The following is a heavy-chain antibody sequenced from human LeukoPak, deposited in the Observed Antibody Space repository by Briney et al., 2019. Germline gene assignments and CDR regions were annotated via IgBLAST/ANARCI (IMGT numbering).Heavy chain of an antibody. D-gene: IGHD3-22*01. CDR2: FYSGGST. CDR3: ARTIMYYYDSSGYLDY. Sequence: GGSLRLSCAASGFTVSSNYMSWVRQAPGKGLEWVSVFYSGGSTYYADSVKGRFTISRDNSKNTLFLQMNSLRAEDTAVYYCARTIMYYYDSSGYLDYWGQGTLVTVSS. CDR1: GFTVSSNY. V-gene: IGHV3-53*01. J-gene: IGHJ4*02.